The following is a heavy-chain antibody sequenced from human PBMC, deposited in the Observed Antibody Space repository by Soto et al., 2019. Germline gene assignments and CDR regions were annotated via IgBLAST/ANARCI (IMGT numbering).Heavy chain of an antibody. CDR3: ARGTRSGSYYYYGLDV. J-gene: IGHJ6*02. CDR1: GGTFSSYA. D-gene: IGHD1-26*01. V-gene: IGHV1-69*06. Sequence: QVQLVQSGADVKKPGSSVKVSCKASGGTFSSYAISWVRQAPGQGLEWMGGIIPIFGTSNYARRFQGRVTITADKSTSTGDMELRSLRSEDKAVYYCARGTRSGSYYYYGLDVWGQGTTVTVSS. CDR2: IIPIFGTS.